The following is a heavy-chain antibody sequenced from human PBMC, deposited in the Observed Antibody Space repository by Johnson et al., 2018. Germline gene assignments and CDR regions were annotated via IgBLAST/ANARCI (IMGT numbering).Heavy chain of an antibody. J-gene: IGHJ6*02. CDR2: ISYDGSNT. CDR3: GLFGDYYYYYGMDV. V-gene: IGHV3-30*03. CDR1: GFTFSSYG. Sequence: QVQLVQSGGGVVQPGRSLRLSCAASGFTFSSYGMHWVRQAPGKGLEWVTLISYDGSNTYYADSVKGRFTIYRENSKNTLYLQMNSLRAEDTDVDYCGLFGDYYYYYGMDVWGQGTTVTVSS. D-gene: IGHD3-10*02.